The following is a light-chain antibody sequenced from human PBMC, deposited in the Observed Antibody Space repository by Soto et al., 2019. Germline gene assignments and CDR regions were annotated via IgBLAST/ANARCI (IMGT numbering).Light chain of an antibody. J-gene: IGKJ1*01. CDR2: AAS. Sequence: PGARVTLSCRASQSVSSSYLTWYQQKPGQAPRLLIYAASTLASGVPSRFSGSGSGTDFRLTISSLQPEDFATYYCQQLNSYPQTFGQGTKVDI. CDR1: QSVSSSY. V-gene: IGKV3D-7*01. CDR3: QQLNSYPQT.